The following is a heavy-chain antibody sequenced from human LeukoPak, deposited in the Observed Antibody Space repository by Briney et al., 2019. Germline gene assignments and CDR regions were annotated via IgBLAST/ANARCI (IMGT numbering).Heavy chain of an antibody. V-gene: IGHV4-61*02. Sequence: PSQTLSLTCTVSGGSISSGSYYWSWIRQPAGKGLEWIGRIYTSGSTNYNPSLKSRVTISVDTSKNQFSLKLSSVTAADTAVYYCARVVSGWELDYYYYYMDVWGKGTTVTISS. CDR2: IYTSGST. CDR1: GGSISSGSYY. D-gene: IGHD1-26*01. J-gene: IGHJ6*03. CDR3: ARVVSGWELDYYYYYMDV.